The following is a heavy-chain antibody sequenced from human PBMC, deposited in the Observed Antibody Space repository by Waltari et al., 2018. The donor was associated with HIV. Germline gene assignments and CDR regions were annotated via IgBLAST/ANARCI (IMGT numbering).Heavy chain of an antibody. CDR3: ARDIVAGRFDY. D-gene: IGHD5-12*01. V-gene: IGHV3-21*01. CDR2: ITSTSSDV. CDR1: GFTFSGDS. J-gene: IGHJ4*02. Sequence: EVQLVESGGGLVKPGGSVGLSCAASGFTFSGDSMNWVRQAPGKGLEWVSSITSTSSDVYYADSVEGRFTISRDNAKKSLYLQMNSLRAEDTAVYYCARDIVAGRFDYWGQGTPVTVSS.